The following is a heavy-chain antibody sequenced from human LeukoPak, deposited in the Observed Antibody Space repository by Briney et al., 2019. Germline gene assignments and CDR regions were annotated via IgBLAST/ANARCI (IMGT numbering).Heavy chain of an antibody. J-gene: IGHJ6*03. CDR3: AKVSVKWLTAREDLYYMDV. CDR1: GFIFSSYG. CDR2: IRFDGSNK. Sequence: GGSLRLSCAASGFIFSSYGMDWVRQAPGKGLEWVAFIRFDGSNKYYADSVKGRFTISRDNSKNTLYLQMNSLRAEDTAVYCCAKVSVKWLTAREDLYYMDVWGKGTTVTVSS. V-gene: IGHV3-30*02. D-gene: IGHD3-22*01.